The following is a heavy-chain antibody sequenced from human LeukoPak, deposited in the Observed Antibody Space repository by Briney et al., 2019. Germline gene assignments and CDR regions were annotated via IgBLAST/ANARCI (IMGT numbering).Heavy chain of an antibody. CDR2: ISWNSGSI. J-gene: IGHJ6*02. CDR1: GFTFDDYA. V-gene: IGHV3-9*01. D-gene: IGHD5-12*01. CDR3: AKDIVATIFYYGMDV. Sequence: PGGSLRLSCAASGFTFDDYAMHWVRQAPGKRLEWVSGISWNSGSIGYADSVKGRFTISRDNAKNSLYLQMNSLRAEDTALYYCAKDIVATIFYYGMDVWGQGTTVTVSS.